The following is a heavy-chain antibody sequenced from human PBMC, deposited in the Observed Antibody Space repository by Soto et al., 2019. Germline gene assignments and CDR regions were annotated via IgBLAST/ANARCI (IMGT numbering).Heavy chain of an antibody. Sequence: SVKVSCKASGGTFSSYAISWVRQAPGQGLEWMGGIIPIFGTANYAQKFQGRVTITADESTSTAYMELSSLRSEDTAVYYCARDRGSGTVLYYYYYGRDVWGKGPTVTVSS. D-gene: IGHD3-10*01. V-gene: IGHV1-69*13. CDR2: IIPIFGTA. J-gene: IGHJ6*04. CDR1: GGTFSSYA. CDR3: ARDRGSGTVLYYYYYGRDV.